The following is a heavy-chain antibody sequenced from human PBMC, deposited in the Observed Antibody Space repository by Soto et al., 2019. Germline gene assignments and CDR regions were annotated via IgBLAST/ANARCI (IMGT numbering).Heavy chain of an antibody. V-gene: IGHV4-30-4*01. CDR2: IYYSGST. J-gene: IGHJ6*02. CDR1: GGSIGIGDYY. D-gene: IGHD2-2*01. Sequence: PSETLSLTCTVSGGSIGIGDYYWRCMRQPPGKGLEWIGYIYYSGSTYYNPSLKSRVTISVDTSKNQFSLKLSSVTAADTAVYYCARGVGCSSTSCYFNYYYYGMDVWGQGTTVTVSS. CDR3: ARGVGCSSTSCYFNYYYYGMDV.